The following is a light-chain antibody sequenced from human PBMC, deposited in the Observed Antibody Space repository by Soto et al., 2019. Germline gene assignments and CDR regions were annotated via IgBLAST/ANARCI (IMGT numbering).Light chain of an antibody. Sequence: EIVLTQSPGTLSLSPGERATLSCRASQTVSSYYLAWYQQKSAQAPRLLIYGASNRATGIPDRFSGSGSGTDFTLTISSLEPEDFAMYYCQQYGNSPRTFGQGTKVEIK. CDR3: QQYGNSPRT. J-gene: IGKJ1*01. V-gene: IGKV3-20*01. CDR1: QTVSSYY. CDR2: GAS.